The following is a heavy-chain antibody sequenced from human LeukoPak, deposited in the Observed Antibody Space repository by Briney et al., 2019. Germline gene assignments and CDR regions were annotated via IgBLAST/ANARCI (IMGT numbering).Heavy chain of an antibody. CDR1: GFTFSSYW. V-gene: IGHV3-74*01. CDR3: ARVLSGSYRNPDY. Sequence: SGGSLRLSGAASGFTFSSYWMHWVRQAPGKGLVWVSRIYTDGSSTTYADSVKGRFTISRDNAKNTLYLQMNSLRAEDTAVYYCARVLSGSYRNPDYWGQGTLVTVSS. CDR2: IYTDGSST. J-gene: IGHJ4*02. D-gene: IGHD1-26*01.